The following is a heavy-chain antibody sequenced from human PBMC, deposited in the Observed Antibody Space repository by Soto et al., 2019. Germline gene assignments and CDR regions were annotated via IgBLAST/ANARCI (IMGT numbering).Heavy chain of an antibody. CDR3: ARDQTTGDWFDA. CDR1: GFTFSSYG. Sequence: GGSLRLSCAASGFTFSSYGMHWVRQDPGKGLVWVSRINGDGSDIKYADSVKGRFTISRDNAKNTVYLQMNSLRVEDTAVYYCARDQTTGDWFDAWGQGTLVTVSS. D-gene: IGHD4-17*01. V-gene: IGHV3-74*03. CDR2: INGDGSDI. J-gene: IGHJ5*02.